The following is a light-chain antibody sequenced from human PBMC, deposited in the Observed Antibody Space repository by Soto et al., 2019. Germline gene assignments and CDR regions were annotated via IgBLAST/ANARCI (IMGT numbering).Light chain of an antibody. V-gene: IGKV1-39*01. CDR3: QQSHTTPWT. J-gene: IGKJ1*01. Sequence: DIRMTQSPSSLSASVVDRVTITCRASQSISSYLNWYQQKPGKAPKLLIYAASSLQSGVPSRFSGSGSGTDFTLTISSLQPEDFATYYCQQSHTTPWTFGQGTKVEIK. CDR1: QSISSY. CDR2: AAS.